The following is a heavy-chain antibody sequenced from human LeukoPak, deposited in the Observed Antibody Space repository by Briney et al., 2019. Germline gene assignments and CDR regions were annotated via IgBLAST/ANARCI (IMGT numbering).Heavy chain of an antibody. CDR1: GFTFSSYG. V-gene: IGHV3-23*01. CDR2: ISGGGGST. Sequence: GGSLRLSCAASGFTFSSYGMSWVRQAPGKGLEWVSAISGGGGSTYYAASVKGRFTISRDNSKNTLYLQMNSLRAEDTDVYYCVFSMVRGVDDAFDIWGQGTMVTVSS. J-gene: IGHJ3*02. D-gene: IGHD3-10*01. CDR3: VFSMVRGVDDAFDI.